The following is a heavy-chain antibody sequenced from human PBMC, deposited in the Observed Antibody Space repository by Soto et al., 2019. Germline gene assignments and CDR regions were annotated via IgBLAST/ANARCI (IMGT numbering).Heavy chain of an antibody. J-gene: IGHJ4*02. V-gene: IGHV3-64*02. Sequence: EVQLVESGEGFVQSGGSLRLSCAASGFSFSLYPMHWVRQAPGKGLEYISAISAEGSDTYYEDSVKGRFIISRDNSRNTLYLQMGGLTLDDMATYYCARALLGSSGSYDYWGQGALVTVTS. CDR1: GFSFSLYP. CDR3: ARALLGSSGSYDY. D-gene: IGHD6-19*01. CDR2: ISAEGSDT.